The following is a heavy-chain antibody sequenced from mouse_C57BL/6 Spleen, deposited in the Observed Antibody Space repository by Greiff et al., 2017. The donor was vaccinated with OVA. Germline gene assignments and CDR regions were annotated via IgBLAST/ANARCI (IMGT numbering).Heavy chain of an antibody. CDR1: GYTFTSYW. J-gene: IGHJ3*01. Sequence: QVQLKQPGAELVKPGASVKMSCKASGYTFTSYWITWVKQRPGQGLEWIGDIYPGSGSTNYNEKFKSKATLTVDTSSSTAYMQLSSLTSEDSAVYYCARAYGSSSVFAYWGQGTLVTVSA. CDR2: IYPGSGST. D-gene: IGHD1-1*01. CDR3: ARAYGSSSVFAY. V-gene: IGHV1-55*01.